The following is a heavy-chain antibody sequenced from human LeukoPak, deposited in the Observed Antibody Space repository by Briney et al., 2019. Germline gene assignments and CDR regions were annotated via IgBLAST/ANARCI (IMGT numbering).Heavy chain of an antibody. J-gene: IGHJ5*02. D-gene: IGHD6-6*01. CDR1: GFTFSTYA. CDR3: AKDNEDQQLVRYWFDP. Sequence: PGGSLRLSCAASGFTFSTYAMSWVRQAPGKGPEWVSGISGSGSGGNTFYADSVKGRFTISRDSSKNTVHLEMNSLRAEDTAVYYCAKDNEDQQLVRYWFDPWGQGTLVTVSS. V-gene: IGHV3-23*01. CDR2: ISGSGSGGNT.